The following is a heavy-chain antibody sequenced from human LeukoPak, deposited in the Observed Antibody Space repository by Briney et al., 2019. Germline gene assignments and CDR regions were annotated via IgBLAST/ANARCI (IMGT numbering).Heavy chain of an antibody. Sequence: PSETLSLTCSVSGGSINSYWWSWIRQPAGKGLEFIGRIYTTGMTNYNPSLKSRVSMSVDTSKNKFSLELRSVTAADTAVYFCARAGYTISSYRFDYWGQGALVTLSS. V-gene: IGHV4-4*07. D-gene: IGHD3-16*02. CDR3: ARAGYTISSYRFDY. J-gene: IGHJ4*02. CDR1: GGSINSYW. CDR2: IYTTGMT.